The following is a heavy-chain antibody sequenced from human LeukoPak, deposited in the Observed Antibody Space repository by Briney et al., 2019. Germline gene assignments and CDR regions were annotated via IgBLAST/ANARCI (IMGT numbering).Heavy chain of an antibody. CDR3: ARSGLRFFDY. J-gene: IGHJ4*02. V-gene: IGHV4-34*01. Sequence: SETLSLTCAVYGGSFSGDYWSWIRQPPGKGLEWIGEINHSGSTYYNPSLKSRVTISVDRSKNQFSLKLSSVTAADTAVYYCARSGLRFFDYWGQGTLVTVSS. CDR2: INHSGST. CDR1: GGSFSGDY. D-gene: IGHD4-17*01.